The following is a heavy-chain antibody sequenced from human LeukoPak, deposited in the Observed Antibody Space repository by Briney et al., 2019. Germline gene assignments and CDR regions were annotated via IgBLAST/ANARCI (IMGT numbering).Heavy chain of an antibody. Sequence: PGASLRLSCAASGFTFTSYNMNWVRQAPGKGLEWVSYISGVGSSICYADSVRGRFTVSRDNAKNSLYLQMNSLRSEDTAVYYCARDLLGRYSGYDPGYWGQGTLVTVSS. CDR3: ARDLLGRYSGYDPGY. V-gene: IGHV3-48*04. CDR1: GFTFTSYN. D-gene: IGHD5-12*01. CDR2: ISGVGSSI. J-gene: IGHJ4*02.